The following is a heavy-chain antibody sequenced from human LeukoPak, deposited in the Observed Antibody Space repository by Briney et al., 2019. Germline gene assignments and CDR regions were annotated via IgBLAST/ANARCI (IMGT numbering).Heavy chain of an antibody. CDR1: GYTFTSYG. Sequence: GASVKVSCKASGYTFTSYGISWVRQAPGQGLEWMGWISAYNGNTNYAQKLQGRVTMTTDTSTSTAYMELRSMRSDDTAVYYCARARLLRYFDGLLEIPRELWFDPWGQGTLVTVSS. CDR2: ISAYNGNT. D-gene: IGHD3-9*01. J-gene: IGHJ5*02. CDR3: ARARLLRYFDGLLEIPRELWFDP. V-gene: IGHV1-18*01.